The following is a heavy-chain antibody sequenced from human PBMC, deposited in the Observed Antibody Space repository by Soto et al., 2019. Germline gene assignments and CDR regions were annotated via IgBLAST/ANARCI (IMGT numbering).Heavy chain of an antibody. V-gene: IGHV1-8*01. CDR3: ASSVWNGRDY. Sequence: QVQLVQSGAEVKKPGASVKVSCKASGSTFTSYDINWVRQATGQGLEWMGWMNPNSGNTGYAQKFQSRVPMTRNTSISTAYMELSSLRFEDTAVYYCASSVWNGRDYWGQGTLVTVSS. CDR2: MNPNSGNT. CDR1: GSTFTSYD. J-gene: IGHJ4*02. D-gene: IGHD1-1*01.